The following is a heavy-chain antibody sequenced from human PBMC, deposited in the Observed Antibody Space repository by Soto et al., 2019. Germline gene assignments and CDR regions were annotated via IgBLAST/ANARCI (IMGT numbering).Heavy chain of an antibody. CDR3: AATWGLGYSYGY. CDR1: GFTFTSSA. CDR2: IVVGSGNT. D-gene: IGHD5-18*01. J-gene: IGHJ4*02. V-gene: IGHV1-58*01. Sequence: ASVKVSCKASGFTFTSSAVQWVRQARGQRLEWIGWIVVGSGNTNYAQKFQERVTITRDKSTSTAYMELSSLRSEDTAVYYCAATWGLGYSYGYWGQGTLVTVSS.